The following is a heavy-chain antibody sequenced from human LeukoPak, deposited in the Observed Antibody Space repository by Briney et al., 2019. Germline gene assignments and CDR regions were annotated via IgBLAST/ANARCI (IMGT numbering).Heavy chain of an antibody. J-gene: IGHJ4*02. CDR1: GFTFSSYW. Sequence: GGSLRLSCAASGFTFSSYWMSWVRQAPGKGLEWVANIKQDGSEKYYVDSVKGRFTISRDNSKNTLYLQMNSLRAEDTAMYYCARAYTSSTSSFDYWGQGTLVTVSS. CDR3: ARAYTSSTSSFDY. D-gene: IGHD6-13*01. V-gene: IGHV3-7*04. CDR2: IKQDGSEK.